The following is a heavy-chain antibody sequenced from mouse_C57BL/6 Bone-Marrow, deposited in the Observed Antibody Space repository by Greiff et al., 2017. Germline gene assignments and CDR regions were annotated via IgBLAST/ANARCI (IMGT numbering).Heavy chain of an antibody. V-gene: IGHV1-74*01. Sequence: QVQLQQPGAELVKPGASVKVSCKASGYTFTSYWMHWVKQRPGQGLEWIGRIHPSDSDTNYNQKFKGKATLTVDKSSSTAYMQLSSLTSEDSAVYYCAIVVGLFTTVVAPYYAMDYWGQGTSVTVSS. D-gene: IGHD1-1*01. CDR2: IHPSDSDT. CDR3: AIVVGLFTTVVAPYYAMDY. J-gene: IGHJ4*01. CDR1: GYTFTSYW.